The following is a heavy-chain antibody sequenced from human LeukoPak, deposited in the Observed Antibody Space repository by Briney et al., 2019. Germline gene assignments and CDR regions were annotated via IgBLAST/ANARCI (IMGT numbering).Heavy chain of an antibody. CDR1: GYTLTELS. V-gene: IGHV1-24*01. D-gene: IGHD6-19*01. CDR3: ATGHSSGWYGNWFDP. Sequence: ALVKVSCKVSGYTLTELSMHWVRQAPGKGLEWMGGFDPEDGETIYAQKFQGRVTMTEDTSTDTAYMELSSLRSEDTAVYYCATGHSSGWYGNWFDPWGQGTLVTVSS. J-gene: IGHJ5*02. CDR2: FDPEDGET.